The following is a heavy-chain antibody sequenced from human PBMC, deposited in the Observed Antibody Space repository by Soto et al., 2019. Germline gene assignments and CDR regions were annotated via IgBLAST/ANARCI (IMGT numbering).Heavy chain of an antibody. CDR1: GGSFSGYY. Sequence: QVQLQQWGAGLLNPSETLSLTCAVYGGSFSGYYCSWIRQPNGKGLEWIGEINHSGSTNYNPSLKSRVTISVDTSKNQFSLKLSSVTAADTAVYYCARECGGEYYFDYWGQGTLVTVSS. D-gene: IGHD3-10*01. CDR2: INHSGST. J-gene: IGHJ4*02. CDR3: ARECGGEYYFDY. V-gene: IGHV4-34*01.